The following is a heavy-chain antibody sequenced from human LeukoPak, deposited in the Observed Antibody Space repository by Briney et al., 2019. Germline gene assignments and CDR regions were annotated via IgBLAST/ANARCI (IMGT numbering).Heavy chain of an antibody. V-gene: IGHV3-30-3*01. Sequence: PGRSLRLSCAASGFTFSSYAMHWVRQAPGKGLEWVAVISYDGSNKYYADSVKGRFTISRDNSKNTLYLQMNSLRAEDTAVYYCARDESSWHIAPFDYWGQGTLVTVSS. CDR2: ISYDGSNK. D-gene: IGHD2-21*01. CDR3: ARDESSWHIAPFDY. CDR1: GFTFSSYA. J-gene: IGHJ4*02.